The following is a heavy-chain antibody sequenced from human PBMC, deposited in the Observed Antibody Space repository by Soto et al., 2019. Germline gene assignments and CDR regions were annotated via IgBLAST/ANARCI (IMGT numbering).Heavy chain of an antibody. D-gene: IGHD2-15*01. J-gene: IGHJ6*02. Sequence: QVQLVESGGGVVQPGGSLRLSCTTSGFTFNTYGMYWVRQAPGKGLEWVAIIWYDGSNKYYGDSVKGRFTISRDNSQNPLYLQMNSLRAEDTALYYCARGDCTGAYCYSWPFNYGVDVWGQGTTVTVSS. V-gene: IGHV3-33*08. CDR3: ARGDCTGAYCYSWPFNYGVDV. CDR2: IWYDGSNK. CDR1: GFTFNTYG.